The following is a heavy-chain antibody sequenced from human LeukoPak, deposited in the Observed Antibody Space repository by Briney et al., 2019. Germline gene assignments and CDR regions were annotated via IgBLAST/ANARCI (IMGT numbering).Heavy chain of an antibody. J-gene: IGHJ5*01. V-gene: IGHV3-33*06. CDR1: GFLFSSYG. D-gene: IGHD2-2*01. Sequence: GGSLRLSCAASGFLFSSYGMHWVRQSPGKGLDWVAAIWYDESKTYYADSVKGRFTISRDSSENTLYLQMTSLRAEDAAIYYCVKAPVPAASSRWFDSWGQGTLVTVSS. CDR3: VKAPVPAASSRWFDS. CDR2: IWYDESKT.